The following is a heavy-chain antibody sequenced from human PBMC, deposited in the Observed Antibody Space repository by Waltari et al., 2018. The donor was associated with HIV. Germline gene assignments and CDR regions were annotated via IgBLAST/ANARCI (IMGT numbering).Heavy chain of an antibody. V-gene: IGHV4-39*01. D-gene: IGHD3-3*01. J-gene: IGHJ6*02. CDR3: ARRADFWSGYAHYYYYGMDV. CDR2: IYYSGST. Sequence: QLQLQESGPGLVKPSETLSLTCTVSGGSISSSSYYWGWIRQPPGKGLEWIGSIYYSGSTYYNPSLKSRVTISVDTSKNQFSLKLSSVTAADTAVYYCARRADFWSGYAHYYYYGMDVWGQGTTVTVSS. CDR1: GGSISSSSYY.